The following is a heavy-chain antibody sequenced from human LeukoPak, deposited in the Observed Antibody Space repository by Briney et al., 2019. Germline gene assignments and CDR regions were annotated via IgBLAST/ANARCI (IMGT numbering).Heavy chain of an antibody. CDR1: GYTLTELS. CDR2: INPSGGST. D-gene: IGHD5-24*01. J-gene: IGHJ6*02. Sequence: ASVKASCKVSGYTLTELSMHWVRQAPGQGLEWMGIINPSGGSTSYAQKFQGRVTMTRDTSTSTVYMELSSLRSEDTAVYYCARVDGYNLCMDVWGQGTTVTVSS. CDR3: ARVDGYNLCMDV. V-gene: IGHV1-46*01.